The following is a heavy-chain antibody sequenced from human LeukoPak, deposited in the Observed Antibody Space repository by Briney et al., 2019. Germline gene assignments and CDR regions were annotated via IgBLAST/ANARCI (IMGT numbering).Heavy chain of an antibody. J-gene: IGHJ4*02. CDR2: ISGSGGKT. CDR3: AKEYSSSGYSDY. CDR1: GFTFSTYA. Sequence: GGSLRLSCTASGFTFSTYAISWVRQAPGKGLEWVSAISGSGGKTYYTDSVKGRFTITRDNSKNTLYLQMNSLRAEDTAVYYCAKEYSSSGYSDYWGQGTLVTVSS. D-gene: IGHD6-13*01. V-gene: IGHV3-23*01.